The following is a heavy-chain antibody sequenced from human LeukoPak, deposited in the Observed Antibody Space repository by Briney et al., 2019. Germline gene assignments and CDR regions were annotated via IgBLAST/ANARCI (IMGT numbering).Heavy chain of an antibody. D-gene: IGHD3-22*01. Sequence: SETLSLTCTVSGASISGYLWTWIRQPPGKGLEWVGYVYDNGDTNYHPSFTGRVSISVDVSKNQFSLKLTSVLAADTADYFCARLSDYDVDTSHYMDVWGKGTTVTVSS. CDR2: VYDNGDT. CDR1: GASISGYL. CDR3: ARLSDYDVDTSHYMDV. V-gene: IGHV4-59*01. J-gene: IGHJ6*03.